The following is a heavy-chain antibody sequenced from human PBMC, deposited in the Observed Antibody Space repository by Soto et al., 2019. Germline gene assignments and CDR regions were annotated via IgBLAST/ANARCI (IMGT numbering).Heavy chain of an antibody. CDR3: ARDLSSLYYFDY. CDR2: IIPILGIA. D-gene: IGHD6-6*01. J-gene: IGHJ4*02. Sequence: QVQLVQSGAEVKKPGSSVKVSCKASGGTFSSYTISWVRQAPGQGLEWMGRIIPILGIANYAQKFQGRVTITADKSTSTAYMELSSLRSEDTAVYYCARDLSSLYYFDYWGQGTLVTVSS. CDR1: GGTFSSYT. V-gene: IGHV1-69*08.